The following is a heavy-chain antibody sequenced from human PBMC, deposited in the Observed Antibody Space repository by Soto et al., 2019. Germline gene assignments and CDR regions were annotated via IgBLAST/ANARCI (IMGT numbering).Heavy chain of an antibody. V-gene: IGHV3-33*01. CDR1: GFTFSSFG. D-gene: IGHD3-3*01. CDR3: ARDASYYSLWSGYYPSRNGAEV. Sequence: QVQVVESGGGVVQPGRSLRLSCAASGFTFSSFGMHWVRQAPGKGLEWVSLIWYDGSKKSYGDSVKGRFTISRDNSRNTVSLQMNSVRAADTAVYYCARDASYYSLWSGYYPSRNGAEVWGQGTTVTVSS. CDR2: IWYDGSKK. J-gene: IGHJ6*02.